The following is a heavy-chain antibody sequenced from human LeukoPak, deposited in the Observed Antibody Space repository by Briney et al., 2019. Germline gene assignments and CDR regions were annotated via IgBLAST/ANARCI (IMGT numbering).Heavy chain of an antibody. Sequence: ASVKVSCKASGYTFTSYGISWVRQAPGQGLEWMGWISAYNGNTNYAQKLQGRVTMTTDTSTSTAYMELRSLRSDDTAVYYCARLWFGELLGDSWFDPWGQGTLVTVSS. D-gene: IGHD3-10*01. J-gene: IGHJ5*02. CDR1: GYTFTSYG. V-gene: IGHV1-18*01. CDR2: ISAYNGNT. CDR3: ARLWFGELLGDSWFDP.